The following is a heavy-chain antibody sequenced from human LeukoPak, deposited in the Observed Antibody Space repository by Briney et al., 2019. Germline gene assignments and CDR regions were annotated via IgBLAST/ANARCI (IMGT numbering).Heavy chain of an antibody. D-gene: IGHD1-26*01. CDR1: GFTFSSYS. J-gene: IGHJ6*02. CDR3: ARGGEPYYYYGMDV. Sequence: GGSLRLSCAASGFTFSSYSMNWVRQAPGKGLEWVSYISSSSSTIYYADSVKGRFTISRDNAKNSLYLQMNSLRAEDTAVYYCARGGEPYYYYGMDVWGQATTVTVSS. V-gene: IGHV3-48*01. CDR2: ISSSSSTI.